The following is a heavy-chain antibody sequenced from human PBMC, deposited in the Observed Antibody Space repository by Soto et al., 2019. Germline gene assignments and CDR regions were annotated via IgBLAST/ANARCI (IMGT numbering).Heavy chain of an antibody. CDR1: GFTFSSYS. CDR3: ASTTVYYYYYMDV. J-gene: IGHJ6*03. Sequence: GGSLRLSCAASGFTFSSYSMNWVRQAPGKGLEWVSYISSSSSAIYYADSVKGRFTISRDNAKSSLYLQMNSLRAEDTAVYYCASTTVYYYYYMDVWGKGTTVTVSS. D-gene: IGHD4-17*01. CDR2: ISSSSSAI. V-gene: IGHV3-48*01.